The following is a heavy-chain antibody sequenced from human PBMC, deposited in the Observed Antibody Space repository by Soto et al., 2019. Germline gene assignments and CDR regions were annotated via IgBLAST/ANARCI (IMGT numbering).Heavy chain of an antibody. CDR2: IDPSDSYT. CDR3: ARTGASSWYSENGMDV. D-gene: IGHD6-13*01. CDR1: GYSFTSYL. J-gene: IGHJ6*02. V-gene: IGHV5-10-1*01. Sequence: GESLKISCKGSGYSFTSYLISWVRQMPGKGLEWMGRIDPSDSYTNYSPSFQGHVTISADKSISTAYLQWSSLKASDTAMYYCARTGASSWYSENGMDVWGQGTTVTVSS.